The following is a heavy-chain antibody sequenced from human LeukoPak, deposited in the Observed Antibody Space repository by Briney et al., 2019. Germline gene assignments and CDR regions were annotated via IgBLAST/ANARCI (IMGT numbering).Heavy chain of an antibody. J-gene: IGHJ4*02. CDR2: ISGSGGST. CDR3: AKDIYHDSSGYYPH. V-gene: IGHV3-23*01. CDR1: GFSFSTYA. D-gene: IGHD3-22*01. Sequence: PGRSLRLSCVASGFSFSTYAMHWVRQAPGKGLEWVSAISGSGGSTYYADSVKGRFTISRDNSKNTLYLQMNSLRAEDTAVYYCAKDIYHDSSGYYPHWGQGTLVTVSS.